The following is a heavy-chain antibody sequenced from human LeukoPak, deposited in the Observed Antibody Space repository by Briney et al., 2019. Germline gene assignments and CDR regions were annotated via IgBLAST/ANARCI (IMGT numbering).Heavy chain of an antibody. V-gene: IGHV3-30*18. CDR1: GFTFSSYG. CDR3: AKESGLRFLEWFRPRYYYYGMDV. D-gene: IGHD3-3*01. J-gene: IGHJ6*02. Sequence: HPGGSLRLSCAASGFTFSSYGMHWVRQAPGKGLEWVAVISYDGSNKYYADSVKGRFTISRDNSKNTLYLQMNSLRAEDTAVYYCAKESGLRFLEWFRPRYYYYGMDVWGQGTTVTVSS. CDR2: ISYDGSNK.